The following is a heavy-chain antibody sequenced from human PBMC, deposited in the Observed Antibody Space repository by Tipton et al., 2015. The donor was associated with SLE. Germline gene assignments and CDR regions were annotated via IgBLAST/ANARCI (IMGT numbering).Heavy chain of an antibody. Sequence: SLRLSCVASGFTFTYYGMHWARQAPGKGLEWVAGIWYDGSNEKYADSVKGRFIISRDNAENTLYLQMNSLRDDDTAVYYCARGKFTYDSTRLFDNWGQGTQVTVSS. CDR2: IWYDGSNE. D-gene: IGHD3-22*01. V-gene: IGHV3-33*01. J-gene: IGHJ4*02. CDR1: GFTFTYYG. CDR3: ARGKFTYDSTRLFDN.